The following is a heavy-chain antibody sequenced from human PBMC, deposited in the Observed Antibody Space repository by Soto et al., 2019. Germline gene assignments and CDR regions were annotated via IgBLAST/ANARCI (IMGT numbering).Heavy chain of an antibody. D-gene: IGHD4-17*01. Sequence: SVKVSCKASGGTFSSYAISWVRQAPGQGLEWMGGIIPIFGTANYAQKFQGRVTITADESTSTAYMELSSLRSEDTAVYYCAINPAYGSKLNYYYGMHVWGQGTTVTVSS. J-gene: IGHJ6*02. CDR3: AINPAYGSKLNYYYGMHV. CDR2: IIPIFGTA. V-gene: IGHV1-69*13. CDR1: GGTFSSYA.